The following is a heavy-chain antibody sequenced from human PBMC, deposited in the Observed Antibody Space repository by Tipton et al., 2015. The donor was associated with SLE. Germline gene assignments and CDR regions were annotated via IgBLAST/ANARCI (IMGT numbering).Heavy chain of an antibody. CDR1: GFSFSTYA. Sequence: LRLSCEASGFSFSTYAMSWVRQAPGKGLEWLSVISGSGDRAYYSDSVKGRFTISRDNSKNTLFLQMDALRAEDTALYYCAKNYGVNWGQGTLVTVSS. D-gene: IGHD4-17*01. J-gene: IGHJ4*02. CDR2: ISGSGDRA. V-gene: IGHV3-23*01. CDR3: AKNYGVN.